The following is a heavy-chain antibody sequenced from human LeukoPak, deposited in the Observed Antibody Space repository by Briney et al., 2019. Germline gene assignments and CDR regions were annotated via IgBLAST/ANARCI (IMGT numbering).Heavy chain of an antibody. J-gene: IGHJ4*02. D-gene: IGHD3-22*01. Sequence: GGSLRLSCAASGILVSSNYMNWVRQAPGKGLEWVAVISYDGSNKYYADSVKGRFTISRDNSKNTLYLQMNSLRAEDTAVYYCAKDISSGYYSSFNFDYWGQGTLVTVSS. CDR2: ISYDGSNK. V-gene: IGHV3-30*18. CDR1: GILVSSNY. CDR3: AKDISSGYYSSFNFDY.